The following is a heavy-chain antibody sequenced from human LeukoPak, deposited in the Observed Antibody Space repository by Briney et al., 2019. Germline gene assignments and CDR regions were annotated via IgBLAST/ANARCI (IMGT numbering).Heavy chain of an antibody. J-gene: IGHJ6*02. D-gene: IGHD6-6*01. CDR1: GFTFSMYA. V-gene: IGHV3-23*01. Sequence: TGGSLRLSCAATGFTFSMYAMSWVRQAPGKGLEWVSAISGSGGGTYYADSVKGRFTISRDNSKNTLYLQMNSLRAEDTAVYYCAKGVKSKEYSSSSLMWQEDYYYYYGMDVWGQGTTVTVSS. CDR3: AKGVKSKEYSSSSLMWQEDYYYYYGMDV. CDR2: ISGSGGGT.